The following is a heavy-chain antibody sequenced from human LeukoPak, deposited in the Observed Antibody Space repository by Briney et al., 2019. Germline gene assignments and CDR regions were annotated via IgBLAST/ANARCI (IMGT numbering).Heavy chain of an antibody. CDR2: ISINTDT. Sequence: GGSLTLSCAASGIAVTGNYMSWVRQPPGKGLEWVSFISINTDTFYADSVRGRFTISRDSSENTLFLQMNSLRDEDSAVYYCAIAQSWDELFDSWGQGTLVTVSS. CDR3: AIAQSWDELFDS. D-gene: IGHD1-26*01. J-gene: IGHJ4*02. V-gene: IGHV3-53*01. CDR1: GIAVTGNY.